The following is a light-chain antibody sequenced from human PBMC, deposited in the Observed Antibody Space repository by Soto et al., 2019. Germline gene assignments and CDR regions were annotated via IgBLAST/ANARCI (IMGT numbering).Light chain of an antibody. CDR2: AAS. V-gene: IGKV1-12*01. J-gene: IGKJ2*01. Sequence: DIQMTQSPSSVSASVRDRVTITCRASQDISNWLAWYQQKPGKAPKLLIYAASDLQSGVPSRFSRSRSATDFTLTISSLQPEDFATYYCQQANSFPYTFGQGTKVEIK. CDR3: QQANSFPYT. CDR1: QDISNW.